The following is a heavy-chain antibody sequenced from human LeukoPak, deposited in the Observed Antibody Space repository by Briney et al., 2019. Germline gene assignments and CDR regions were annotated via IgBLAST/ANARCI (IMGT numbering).Heavy chain of an antibody. V-gene: IGHV4-30-2*01. D-gene: IGHD2-21*02. Sequence: TLSLTCTVSGGSISSGGYYWSWIRQPPGKGLEWIGYIYHSGSTYYNPSLKSRVTISVDRSKNQFSLKLSSVTAADTAVYYCAREVLLPDAFDIWGQGTMVTVSS. CDR3: AREVLLPDAFDI. CDR2: IYHSGST. CDR1: GGSISSGGYY. J-gene: IGHJ3*02.